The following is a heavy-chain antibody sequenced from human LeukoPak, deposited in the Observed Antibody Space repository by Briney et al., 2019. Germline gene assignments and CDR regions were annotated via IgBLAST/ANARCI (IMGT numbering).Heavy chain of an antibody. CDR3: ATIQPLYSSSWPFDY. CDR2: ISAYNGNT. D-gene: IGHD6-13*01. CDR1: GYTFTSYG. V-gene: IGHV1-18*01. J-gene: IGHJ4*02. Sequence: ASVKVSCKASGYTFTSYGISWVRQAPGQGLEWMGWISAYNGNTNYAQKLQGRVTMTEDTSTDTAYMELSSLRSEDTAVYYCATIQPLYSSSWPFDYWGQGTLVTVSS.